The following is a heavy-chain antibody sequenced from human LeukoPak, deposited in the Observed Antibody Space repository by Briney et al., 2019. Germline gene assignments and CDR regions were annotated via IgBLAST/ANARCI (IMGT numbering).Heavy chain of an antibody. J-gene: IGHJ4*02. Sequence: GGSLRLSCAASGFTFDDYAMHWIRQAPGKGLEWVSGISWNSGSIGYADSVKGRFTISRDNAKNSLYLQMNSLRAEDTALYYCAKDIMGIVGATTVFDYWGQGTLVTVSS. CDR2: ISWNSGSI. D-gene: IGHD1-26*01. V-gene: IGHV3-9*01. CDR3: AKDIMGIVGATTVFDY. CDR1: GFTFDDYA.